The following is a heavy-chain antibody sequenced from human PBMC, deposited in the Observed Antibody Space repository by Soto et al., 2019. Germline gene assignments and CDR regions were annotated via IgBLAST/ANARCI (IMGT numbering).Heavy chain of an antibody. CDR2: ISGSGGST. CDR1: GFTFSSYA. Sequence: GGSLRLSCAASGFTFSSYAMSWVRQAPGKGLEWVSAISGSGGSTYYADSVKGRFTISRDNSKNTLYLQMNSLRAEDTAVYYCAKGKRGSGSYSLDYWGQGTLVTVSS. CDR3: AKGKRGSGSYSLDY. D-gene: IGHD3-10*01. V-gene: IGHV3-23*01. J-gene: IGHJ4*02.